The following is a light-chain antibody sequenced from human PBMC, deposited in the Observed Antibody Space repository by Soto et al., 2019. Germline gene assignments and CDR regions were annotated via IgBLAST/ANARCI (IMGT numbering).Light chain of an antibody. CDR2: DN. Sequence: QAVVTQPPSASGTPGLRVTFSCSGSSSNIGSNPVSWYQLLPGTAPKLLIYDNERPSGVPDRFSGSKSGTSAFLAISGLQSEDEADYYCAAWDASLNGVVFGGGTKLTVL. J-gene: IGLJ2*01. CDR3: AAWDASLNGVV. CDR1: SSNIGSNP. V-gene: IGLV1-44*01.